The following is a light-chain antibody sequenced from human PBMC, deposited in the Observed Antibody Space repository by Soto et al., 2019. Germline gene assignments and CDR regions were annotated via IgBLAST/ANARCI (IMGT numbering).Light chain of an antibody. CDR2: DVN. CDR3: SSYTCIITVV. CDR1: SSDVGGYNY. Sequence: QSALTQPASVSGSPGQSITISCTGTSSDVGGYNYVSWYQHHPGKAPKLLIYDVNNRPSGVSDRFSGSKSGNTASLTIAGLQTEDEADYYCSSYTCIITVVFGGGTKLTVL. J-gene: IGLJ2*01. V-gene: IGLV2-14*01.